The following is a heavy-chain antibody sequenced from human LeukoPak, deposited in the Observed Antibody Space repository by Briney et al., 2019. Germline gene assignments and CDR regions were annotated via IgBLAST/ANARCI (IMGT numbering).Heavy chain of an antibody. CDR1: GFTFSRYW. Sequence: GGSPRLSCAVSGFTFSRYWMNWVRQAPGKGLEWVSAISGSGGSTYFADSVKGRFTISRDNSKNTMYLQMKSLRAEDTAVYYCAKGAQYYDSSGYDYWGQGTLVTVSS. D-gene: IGHD3-22*01. J-gene: IGHJ4*02. CDR3: AKGAQYYDSSGYDY. CDR2: ISGSGGST. V-gene: IGHV3-23*01.